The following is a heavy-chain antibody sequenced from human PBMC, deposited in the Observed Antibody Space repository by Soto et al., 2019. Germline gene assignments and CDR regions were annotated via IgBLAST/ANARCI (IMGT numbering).Heavy chain of an antibody. J-gene: IGHJ3*02. CDR1: GFTFSSYA. CDR3: ARDPLGEDAFDI. CDR2: ISYDGSNK. D-gene: IGHD3-16*01. V-gene: IGHV3-30-3*01. Sequence: GGSLRLSCAASGFTFSSYAMHWVRQAPGKGLEWVAVISYDGSNKYYADSVKGRFTISRDNSKNTLYLQMNSLRAEDTAVYYCARDPLGEDAFDIWGQGTMVTVSS.